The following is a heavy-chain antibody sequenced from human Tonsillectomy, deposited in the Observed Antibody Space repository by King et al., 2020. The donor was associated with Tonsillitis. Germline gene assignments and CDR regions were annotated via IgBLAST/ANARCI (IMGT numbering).Heavy chain of an antibody. CDR2: IYPGDFVT. V-gene: IGHV5-51*01. Sequence: VQLVQSGAEVKKPGESLKISCKGSGYSFTKYWIAWVRQMPGKGLEWMGIIYPGDFVTSYSPSFQGRVTISADKSISTAYLQWSSLKACDTAMYHCARHGDGSGFYLWGQGTLVTVSS. D-gene: IGHD3-22*01. CDR1: GYSFTKYW. J-gene: IGHJ1*01. CDR3: ARHGDGSGFYL.